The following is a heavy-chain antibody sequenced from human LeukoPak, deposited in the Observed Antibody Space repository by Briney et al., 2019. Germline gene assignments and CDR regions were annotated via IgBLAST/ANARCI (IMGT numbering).Heavy chain of an antibody. Sequence: ASVKVSFKASGYTFSSYGISWVRQAPGQGLEWMGWIATYNGNSKYAQKVQGRVTMTTDTSTTAAYMELRTLRSDDTAVYYCARDMVGLAANGNWFDPWGQGTLVTVSS. J-gene: IGHJ5*02. V-gene: IGHV1-18*01. D-gene: IGHD6-13*01. CDR2: IATYNGNS. CDR1: GYTFSSYG. CDR3: ARDMVGLAANGNWFDP.